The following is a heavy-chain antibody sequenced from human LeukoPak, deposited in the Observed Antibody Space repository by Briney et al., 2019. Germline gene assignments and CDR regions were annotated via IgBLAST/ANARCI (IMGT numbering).Heavy chain of an antibody. V-gene: IGHV4-61*01. D-gene: IGHD5-18*01. J-gene: IGHJ4*02. Sequence: SETLSLTCDVSGVSINTCCYYWTWIRQPPGKGLEWIGYKYYSGSTRYNSSLRSRLTISLDSSKNQFSLRLTSVTAADTAVYYCARGRSYGFDFDSWGPGTLVIASS. CDR1: GVSINTCCYY. CDR3: ARGRSYGFDFDS. CDR2: KYYSGST.